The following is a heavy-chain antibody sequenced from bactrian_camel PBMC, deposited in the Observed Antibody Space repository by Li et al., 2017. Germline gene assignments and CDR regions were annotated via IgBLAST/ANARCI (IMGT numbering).Heavy chain of an antibody. V-gene: IGHV3-2*01. CDR3: AAATGRRQWVGCGSLQSYNH. CDR1: GDTYRTYY. Sequence: VQLVESGGGSVQAGGSLTLSCAASGDTYRTYYIGWFRQAPGREREGVATIHSEGHYTRYADSVKGRFTVSIDNAKSTMYLQMNDLKPEDTAIYYCAAATGRRQWVGCGSLQSYNHWGQGTQVTVS. CDR2: IHSEGHYT. D-gene: IGHD3*01. J-gene: IGHJ4*01.